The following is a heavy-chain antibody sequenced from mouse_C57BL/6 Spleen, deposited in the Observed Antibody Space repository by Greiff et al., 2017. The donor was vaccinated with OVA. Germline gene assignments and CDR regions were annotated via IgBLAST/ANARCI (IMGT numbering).Heavy chain of an antibody. CDR3: AGRYGNYGGNWYFDV. V-gene: IGHV5-17*01. Sequence: EVQGVESGGGLVKPGGSLKLSCAASGFTFSDYGMHWVRQAPEKGLEWVAYISSGSSTIYYADTVKGRFTISRDNTKNTLFLQMTSLRSEDTAMYYCAGRYGNYGGNWYFDVWGTGTTVTVSS. CDR1: GFTFSDYG. D-gene: IGHD2-1*01. CDR2: ISSGSSTI. J-gene: IGHJ1*03.